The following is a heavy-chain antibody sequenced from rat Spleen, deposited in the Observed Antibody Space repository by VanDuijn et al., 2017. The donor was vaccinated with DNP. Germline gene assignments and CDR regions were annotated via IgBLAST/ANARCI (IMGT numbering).Heavy chain of an antibody. CDR2: IWTGGST. J-gene: IGHJ3*01. Sequence: QVQLKESGPGLVQPSQTLSLACTVSGFSLTSYPVHWVRQPSGKGLEWMGLIWTGGSTEYNSALKSRLSISRDTSKSQVFLKMNSLQTEDTAIYYCTRDGPSYYSSHISFAYWGQGTLVTVSS. V-gene: IGHV2-43*01. CDR3: TRDGPSYYSSHISFAY. D-gene: IGHD1-2*01. CDR1: GFSLTSYP.